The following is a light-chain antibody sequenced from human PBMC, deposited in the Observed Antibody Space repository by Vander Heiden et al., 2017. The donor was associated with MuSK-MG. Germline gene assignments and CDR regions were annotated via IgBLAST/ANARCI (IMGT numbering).Light chain of an antibody. CDR1: QDISSS. J-gene: IGKJ4*02. CDR2: LTS. V-gene: IGKV1-NL1*01. CDR3: QQQDGNAVHT. Sequence: DIQITQTPSSLSASVGDRVTITCRASQDISSSLAWYQQTPGKVPRLLLSLTSIVEGAVPSRFSRSGYGTEYTLSISSRQPEDFAPYDCQQQDGNAVHTFGGGTKVEIK.